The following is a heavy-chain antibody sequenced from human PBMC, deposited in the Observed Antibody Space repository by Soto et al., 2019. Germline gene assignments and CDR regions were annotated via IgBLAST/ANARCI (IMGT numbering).Heavy chain of an antibody. D-gene: IGHD1-26*01. CDR3: AKRPRALLTFDY. V-gene: IGHV3-74*01. CDR1: GFTFSSYW. CDR2: INSDGSST. J-gene: IGHJ4*02. Sequence: GSLRLSCAASGFTFSSYWMHWVRQAPGKGLVWVSRINSDGSSTSYADSVKGRFTISRDNAKNTLYLQMNSLRAEDTAIYYCAKRPRALLTFDYWGQGTLVTVSS.